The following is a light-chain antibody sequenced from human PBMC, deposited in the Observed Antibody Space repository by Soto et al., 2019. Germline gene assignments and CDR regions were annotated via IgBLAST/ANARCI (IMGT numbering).Light chain of an antibody. CDR1: NIRSKS. CDR2: DDS. J-gene: IGLJ3*02. CDR3: QVWDASSDHPWV. V-gene: IGLV3-21*02. Sequence: SYDLTQPPSVSVAPGQTARITCGGRNIRSKSVHWYQQKPGQAPVLVLYDDSDRPAGIPERFSGSNSGNTATLTLSRVGAGDEADYYCQVWDASSDHPWVLGGGIKVTVL.